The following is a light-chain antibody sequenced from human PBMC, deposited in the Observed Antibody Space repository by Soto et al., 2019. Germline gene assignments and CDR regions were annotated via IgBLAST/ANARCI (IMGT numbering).Light chain of an antibody. CDR2: DAS. CDR3: QQCRNWPLT. J-gene: IGKJ4*01. Sequence: EIVMTQSPATLSASPGEGATLSCKAGQNVYNNLAWYQQRPGQPPRLLIYDASTRATGISARFSGSGYGTEFLLTISRLQSEVLAVYFCQQCRNWPLTFGGGTKVEIK. CDR1: QNVYNN. V-gene: IGKV3-15*01.